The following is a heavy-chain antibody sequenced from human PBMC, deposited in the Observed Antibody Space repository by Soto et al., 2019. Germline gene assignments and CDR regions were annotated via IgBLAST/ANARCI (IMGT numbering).Heavy chain of an antibody. V-gene: IGHV1-24*01. CDR3: ATAPTALNYYYYGMDV. J-gene: IGHJ6*02. CDR1: GYTLTELS. Sequence: ASVKVSCKVSGYTLTELSMHWVRQAPGKGLEWMGGFDPEDGETIYAQKFQGRVTMTEDTSTDTAYMELSSLRSEDTAVYYCATAPTALNYYYYGMDVWGQGTTVTVSS. CDR2: FDPEDGET. D-gene: IGHD4-17*01.